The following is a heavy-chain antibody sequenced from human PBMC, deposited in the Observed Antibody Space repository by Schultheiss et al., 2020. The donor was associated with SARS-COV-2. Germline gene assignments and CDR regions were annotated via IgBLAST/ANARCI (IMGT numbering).Heavy chain of an antibody. CDR1: GFTFSSYD. Sequence: GGSLRLSCAASGFTFSSYDMHWVRQATGKGLEWVSAIGTAGDPYYPGSVKGRFTISRDNAWNSLYLQMNSLRAEDTAVYYCARVVAGTGGAFDIWGQGTLVTVSS. V-gene: IGHV3-13*05. J-gene: IGHJ4*02. D-gene: IGHD6-19*01. CDR2: IGTAGDP. CDR3: ARVVAGTGGAFDI.